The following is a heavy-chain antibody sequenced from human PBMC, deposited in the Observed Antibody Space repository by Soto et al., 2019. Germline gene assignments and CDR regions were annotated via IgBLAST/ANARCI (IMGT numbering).Heavy chain of an antibody. V-gene: IGHV3-48*03. Sequence: VGSLRLSGAASGCTFSNFEMHWVRQAPGKGLVWGSYINTAGSTKYYAESVKGRFTISRDNARNSLFLQMNSLRAEDTAVYYCARAECSTPNCLTAYYSYGLDVWGQGTTVTVSS. CDR2: INTAGSTK. D-gene: IGHD2-2*01. CDR1: GCTFSNFE. CDR3: ARAECSTPNCLTAYYSYGLDV. J-gene: IGHJ6*02.